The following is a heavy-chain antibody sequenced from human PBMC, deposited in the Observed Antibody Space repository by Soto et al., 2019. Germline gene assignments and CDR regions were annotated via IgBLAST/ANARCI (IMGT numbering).Heavy chain of an antibody. D-gene: IGHD6-13*01. CDR1: GYTFTSYG. J-gene: IGHJ4*02. V-gene: IGHV1-18*01. CDR3: ARTKSFHNPGYSSSWRPRVIDF. Sequence: ASVKVSCKASGYTFTSYGMRWVRQAPGQGLEWMGWISAYNANTSYAQKLQGGVTIAPETSTCTAYMELRSLRADDTAVYYCARTKSFHNPGYSSSWRPRVIDFWVQGSLVNVSS. CDR2: ISAYNANT.